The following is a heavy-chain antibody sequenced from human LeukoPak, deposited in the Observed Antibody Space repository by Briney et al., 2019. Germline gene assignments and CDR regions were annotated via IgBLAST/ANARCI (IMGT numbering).Heavy chain of an antibody. Sequence: SETPSLTCTVSGGSISSYYWSWIRQPPGKGLEWIGYIYYSGSTNYNPSLKSRVTISVDTSKNQFSLKLSSVTAADTAVYYCARRYSTHDAFDIWGQGTMVTVSS. CDR2: IYYSGST. J-gene: IGHJ3*02. CDR3: ARRYSTHDAFDI. V-gene: IGHV4-59*01. D-gene: IGHD6-13*01. CDR1: GGSISSYY.